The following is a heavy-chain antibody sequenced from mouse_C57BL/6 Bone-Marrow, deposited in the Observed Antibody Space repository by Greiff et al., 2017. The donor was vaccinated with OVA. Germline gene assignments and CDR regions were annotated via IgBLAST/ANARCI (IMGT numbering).Heavy chain of an antibody. V-gene: IGHV1-81*01. J-gene: IGHJ1*03. CDR3: ARNYYGSSYWYFDV. CDR2: IYPRSGNT. Sequence: QVQLQQSGAELARPGASVKLSCKASGYTFTSYGISWVKQRTGQGLEWFGEIYPRSGNTYYNEKFKGKATLTADKSSSTAYMELRSLTSEDSAVYFCARNYYGSSYWYFDVWGTGTTVTVSS. D-gene: IGHD1-1*01. CDR1: GYTFTSYG.